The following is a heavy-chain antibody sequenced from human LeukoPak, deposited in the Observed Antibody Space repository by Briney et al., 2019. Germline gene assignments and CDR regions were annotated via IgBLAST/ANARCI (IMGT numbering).Heavy chain of an antibody. CDR3: AGQSSGWYRDAFDI. J-gene: IGHJ3*02. CDR1: GGSLSSGSYY. CDR2: IYYSGST. D-gene: IGHD6-19*01. Sequence: SETLSLTCTVPGGSLSSGSYYCSWIRQPPGTGLEWLGYIYYSGSTTYNPSLKSRVTISVDTSKNQFSLKLSSVTAADTAVYYCAGQSSGWYRDAFDIWGQGTMVTVSS. V-gene: IGHV4-61*01.